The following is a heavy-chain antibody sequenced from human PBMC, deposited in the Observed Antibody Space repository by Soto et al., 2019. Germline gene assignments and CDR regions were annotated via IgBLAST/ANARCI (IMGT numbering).Heavy chain of an antibody. J-gene: IGHJ4*02. D-gene: IGHD3-16*01. V-gene: IGHV1-8*02. Sequence: QVQLVQPGAEVRKPGASVRVSCEPSGDTFTNFDLNWVRQASGQGLEWIGWMRADSGASGHARKFQGRVSLTRDTSRSTAYMELSSLTAEDTATYYCARYIYDQGFKVWGRGTLVFVSS. CDR1: GDTFTNFD. CDR3: ARYIYDQGFKV. CDR2: MRADSGAS.